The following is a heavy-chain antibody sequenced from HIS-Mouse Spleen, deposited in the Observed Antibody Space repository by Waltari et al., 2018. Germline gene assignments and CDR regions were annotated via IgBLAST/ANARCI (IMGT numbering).Heavy chain of an antibody. J-gene: IGHJ5*02. Sequence: QVQLQESGPGLVKPSQTLSLTCTVSGGSISSGDYYWSWIRQPPGKGLGWIGYSYYSGGTYYNPSLKSRVTISVDTSKNQFSLKLSSVTAADTAVYYCASSRPGEEDWFDPWGQGTLVTVSS. CDR1: GGSISSGDYY. CDR3: ASSRPGEEDWFDP. V-gene: IGHV4-30-4*01. CDR2: SYYSGGT. D-gene: IGHD7-27*01.